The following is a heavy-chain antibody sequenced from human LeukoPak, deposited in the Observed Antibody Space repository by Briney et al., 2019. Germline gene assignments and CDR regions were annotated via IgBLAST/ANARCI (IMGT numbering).Heavy chain of an antibody. J-gene: IGHJ4*02. CDR3: ARQSGSGLFILP. CDR2: IYYSGNT. CDR1: GVSISSSNSY. Sequence: SETLSLTCTVSGVSISSSNSYWGWIRQPPGKGLEWIGSIYYSGNTYYNASLKSQVSISIDTSKNQFSLRLTSVTAADTAVYYCARQSGSGLFILPGGQGTLVTVSS. V-gene: IGHV4-39*01. D-gene: IGHD3/OR15-3a*01.